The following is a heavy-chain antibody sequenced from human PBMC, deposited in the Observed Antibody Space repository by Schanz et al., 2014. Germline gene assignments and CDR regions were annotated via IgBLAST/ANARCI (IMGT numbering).Heavy chain of an antibody. CDR3: ARLSVAGRPHVNYWYFDL. Sequence: QVQLVQSGAEVKKPGASVKVSCKASGYTTFTDYYIHWVRQAPGQGLEWMGWINPNSGDTNYAQKLQGWVTMTRDTSISTAYMEVSRLKSDDTAMYYCARLSVAGRPHVNYWYFDLWGRGTLVTVSS. CDR2: INPNSGDT. D-gene: IGHD6-19*01. V-gene: IGHV1-2*04. J-gene: IGHJ2*01. CDR1: GYTTFTDYY.